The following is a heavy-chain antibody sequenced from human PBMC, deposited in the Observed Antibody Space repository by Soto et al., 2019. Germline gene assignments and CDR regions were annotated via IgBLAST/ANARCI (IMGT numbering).Heavy chain of an antibody. CDR2: IYYSGST. CDR1: GGSISSGGYY. J-gene: IGHJ6*03. Sequence: SETLSLTCTVSGGSISSGGYYWSWIRQHPGKGLEWIGYIYYSGSTYYNPSLKSRVTISVDTSKNQFSLKLSSVTAADTAVYYCARDSPYYGDYRDVDEHYYYYYMDVWGKGTTVTVSS. D-gene: IGHD4-17*01. V-gene: IGHV4-31*03. CDR3: ARDSPYYGDYRDVDEHYYYYYMDV.